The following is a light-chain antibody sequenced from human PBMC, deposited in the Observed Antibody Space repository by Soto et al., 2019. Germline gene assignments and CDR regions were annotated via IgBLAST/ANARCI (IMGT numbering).Light chain of an antibody. CDR2: DVT. Sequence: QSVLTQPASVSGSPGQSITISCTGSSSDIGGYNYVSWYQQHPGKAPKLMLYDVTNRPSGVSNRFSGSKSGNTASLTISGLQAEDEADYYCSSYTTSRTPYVFGTGTKVTV. CDR3: SSYTTSRTPYV. V-gene: IGLV2-14*03. CDR1: SSDIGGYNY. J-gene: IGLJ1*01.